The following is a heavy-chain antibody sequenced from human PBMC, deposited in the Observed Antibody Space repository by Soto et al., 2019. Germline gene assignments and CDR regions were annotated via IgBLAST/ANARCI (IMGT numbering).Heavy chain of an antibody. CDR1: GFTFSSYS. Sequence: EVQLVESGGGLVKPGGSLRLSCAASGFTFSSYSMNWVRQAPGKGLKWVSSISSSSNYIYYADSVKGRFTISRDNAKNSLYLQMNSLRAEDTAVYYCARDLVGATIWGQGTLVTVSS. V-gene: IGHV3-21*01. D-gene: IGHD1-26*01. CDR2: ISSSSNYI. CDR3: ARDLVGATI. J-gene: IGHJ4*02.